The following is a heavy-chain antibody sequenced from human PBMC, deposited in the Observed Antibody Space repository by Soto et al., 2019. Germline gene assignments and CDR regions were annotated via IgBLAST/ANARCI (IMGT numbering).Heavy chain of an antibody. V-gene: IGHV4-39*01. CDR3: ARHNGDYFDY. J-gene: IGHJ4*02. CDR2: IYYSGST. D-gene: IGHD4-17*01. Sequence: SLTCTVSGGSISSSSYYWGWIRQPPGKGLEWIGSIYYSGSTYYNPSLKGRVTISVDTSKNQFSLKLSSVTAADTAVYYCARHNGDYFDYWGQGTLVTVSS. CDR1: GGSISSSSYY.